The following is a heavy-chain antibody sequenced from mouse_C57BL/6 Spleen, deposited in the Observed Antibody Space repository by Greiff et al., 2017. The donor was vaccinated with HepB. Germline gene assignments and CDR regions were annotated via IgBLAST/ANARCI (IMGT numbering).Heavy chain of an antibody. CDR1: GYTFTSYW. CDR2: IDPSDSYT. Sequence: QVQLQQPGAELVRPGTSVKLSCKASGYTFTSYWMHWVKQRPGQGLEWIGVIDPSDSYTNYNQKFKGKATLTVDTSSSTAYMQLSSLTSEDAAVYYCARWDDYGTAWYFDVWGTGTTVTVSS. J-gene: IGHJ1*03. V-gene: IGHV1-59*01. CDR3: ARWDDYGTAWYFDV. D-gene: IGHD1-1*01.